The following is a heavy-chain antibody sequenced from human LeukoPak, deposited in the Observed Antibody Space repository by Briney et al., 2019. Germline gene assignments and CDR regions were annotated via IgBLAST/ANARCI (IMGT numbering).Heavy chain of an antibody. D-gene: IGHD1-26*01. CDR3: AADSVGATKFEYFQH. J-gene: IGHJ1*01. CDR2: IVVGSGNT. Sequence: SVKVSCKASGFTFTSSAMQWVRQARGQRLEWIGWIVVGSGNTNYAQKFQERVTITRDMSTSTAYMELRSLRSEDTAVYYCAADSVGATKFEYFQHWGQGTLVTVSS. V-gene: IGHV1-58*02. CDR1: GFTFTSSA.